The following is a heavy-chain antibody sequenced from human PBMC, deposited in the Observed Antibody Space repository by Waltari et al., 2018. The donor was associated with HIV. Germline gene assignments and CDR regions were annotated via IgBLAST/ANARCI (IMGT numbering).Heavy chain of an antibody. Sequence: QLQLQESGPGLVTPSETLSPTCTVSGGSIRRRSYYWGWIRQSPGKGLEWIGSIYYSGRTYDNPSLKSRVTMSVDTSKNHFSLKLNSVTAADTAVYYCARLLYDSGGYYYFDYWGQGTLVTVSS. J-gene: IGHJ4*02. CDR3: ARLLYDSGGYYYFDY. D-gene: IGHD3-22*01. CDR1: GGSIRRRSYY. V-gene: IGHV4-39*02. CDR2: IYYSGRT.